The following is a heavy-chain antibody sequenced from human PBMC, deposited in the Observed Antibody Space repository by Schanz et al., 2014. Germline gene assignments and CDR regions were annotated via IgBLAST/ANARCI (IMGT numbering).Heavy chain of an antibody. Sequence: QVHLVQSGAEVKRPGASVKVSCKASEYSFTSYSMHWVRQAPGQRLEWMGWINTGSGDTKYSQNFQGRVTITRDTSASTAYMARTDLRSDDTAVYYCARDRRFFDRDDLYYFDSWGQGTLVTDSS. CDR2: INTGSGDT. D-gene: IGHD3-3*01. V-gene: IGHV1-3*04. J-gene: IGHJ4*02. CDR1: EYSFTSYS. CDR3: ARDRRFFDRDDLYYFDS.